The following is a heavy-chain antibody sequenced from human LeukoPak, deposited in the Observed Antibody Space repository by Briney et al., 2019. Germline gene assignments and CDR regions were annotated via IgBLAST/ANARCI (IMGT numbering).Heavy chain of an antibody. CDR3: AKSPNFSSGYYLFDY. Sequence: GGSLRLSCAASQFTFSSYAMSWVRQAPGKGLEWVSGISGSGGTTYYADSVKGRFTIARDNSKNTLYLQINSLRAADTAVYYCAKSPNFSSGYYLFDYWGQGTLVTVSS. V-gene: IGHV3-23*01. CDR1: QFTFSSYA. CDR2: ISGSGGTT. D-gene: IGHD3-22*01. J-gene: IGHJ4*02.